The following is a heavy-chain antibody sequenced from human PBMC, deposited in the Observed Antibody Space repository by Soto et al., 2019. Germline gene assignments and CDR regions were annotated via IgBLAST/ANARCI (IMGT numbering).Heavy chain of an antibody. D-gene: IGHD6-13*01. V-gene: IGHV4-59*01. Sequence: PSETLSLTCTVSGGSISSYYLSWIRQPPGKGLEWIGYIYYSGSTNYNPSLKSRVTISVDTSKNQFSLKLSSVTAADTAVYYCARATAAAGIYYGMDVWGQGTTVTVSS. CDR3: ARATAAAGIYYGMDV. CDR2: IYYSGST. CDR1: GGSISSYY. J-gene: IGHJ6*02.